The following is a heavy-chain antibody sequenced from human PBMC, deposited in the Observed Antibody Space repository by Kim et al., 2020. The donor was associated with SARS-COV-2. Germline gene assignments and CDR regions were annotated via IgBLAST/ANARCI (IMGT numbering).Heavy chain of an antibody. D-gene: IGHD3-10*01. CDR1: GFTFSSYW. J-gene: IGHJ2*01. Sequence: GGSLRLSCAASGFTFSSYWMHWVRQAPGKGLVWVSRINSDGSSTSYADSVKGRFTISRDNAKNTLYLQMNSLRAEDTAVYYCARGGVPHAPPLLWFDLRSEIWYFDLWGRGTLVTVSS. V-gene: IGHV3-74*01. CDR2: INSDGSST. CDR3: ARGGVPHAPPLLWFDLRSEIWYFDL.